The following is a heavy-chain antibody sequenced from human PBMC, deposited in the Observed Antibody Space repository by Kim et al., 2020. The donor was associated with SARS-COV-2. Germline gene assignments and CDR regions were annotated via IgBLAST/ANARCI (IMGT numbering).Heavy chain of an antibody. V-gene: IGHV1-69*01. D-gene: IGHD5-18*01. Sequence: ANYAQKFQGRVTITADESTSTAYMELSSLRSEDTAVYYCSSGYSYGHFDYWGQGNLVTVSS. J-gene: IGHJ4*02. CDR2: A. CDR3: SSGYSYGHFDY.